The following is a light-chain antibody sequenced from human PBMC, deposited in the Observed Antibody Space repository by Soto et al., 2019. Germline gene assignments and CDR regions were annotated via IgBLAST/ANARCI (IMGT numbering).Light chain of an antibody. V-gene: IGKV3D-20*02. J-gene: IGKJ1*01. CDR3: LQDINYPWT. CDR2: DAS. CDR1: QTVRNNY. Sequence: EFVLTQSPGTLSLSPGERATLSCRASQTVRNNYLAWYQQKPGQAPRLLIYDASSRATGIPDRFSGGGSGTDFTLAISSLQPEDSATYYCLQDINYPWTFGQGTKVDIK.